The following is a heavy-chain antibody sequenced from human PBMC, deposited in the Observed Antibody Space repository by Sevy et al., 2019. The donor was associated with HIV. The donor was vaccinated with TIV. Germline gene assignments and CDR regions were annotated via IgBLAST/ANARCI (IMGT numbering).Heavy chain of an antibody. CDR3: ARDLPPSATTVAHFDY. D-gene: IGHD4-17*01. J-gene: IGHJ4*02. V-gene: IGHV3-48*03. Sequence: GGSLRLSCAASGFIFKSYEMNWVRQAPGKGLEWVSYISNSGSTIFFSDSVKGRLTISRDNTKNSVYLQMNSLRAEDTAVYYCARDLPPSATTVAHFDYWGRGTLVTVSS. CDR2: ISNSGSTI. CDR1: GFIFKSYE.